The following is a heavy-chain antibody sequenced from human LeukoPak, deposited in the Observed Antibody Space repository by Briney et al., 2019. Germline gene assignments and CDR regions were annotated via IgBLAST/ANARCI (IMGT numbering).Heavy chain of an antibody. Sequence: GGSPRLSCAASGFTFSSFWMHWVRQAPGKGLVWVSLINSDGSSTNYADSVKGRFTISRDNAKNTLYLQMNSLRAEDTAVYYCARPDYYDSGGYYYWGQGTLVTVSS. CDR3: ARPDYYDSGGYYY. V-gene: IGHV3-74*01. CDR1: GFTFSSFW. J-gene: IGHJ4*02. CDR2: INSDGSST. D-gene: IGHD3-22*01.